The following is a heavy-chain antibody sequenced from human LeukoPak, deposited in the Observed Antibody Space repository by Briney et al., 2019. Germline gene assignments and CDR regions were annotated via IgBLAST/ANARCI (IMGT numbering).Heavy chain of an antibody. CDR2: INHLGAT. CDR3: ARGQIPLDY. J-gene: IGHJ4*02. Sequence: SETLSLTCAVHGGSFSGYFWTWIRQPPGKGLEWIGEINHLGATNYNPSLKSRVTISVDRSKNQLSLKVSSVTAADTAVYFCARGQIPLDYWGQGTLVTVSS. D-gene: IGHD2-21*01. CDR1: GGSFSGYF. V-gene: IGHV4-34*01.